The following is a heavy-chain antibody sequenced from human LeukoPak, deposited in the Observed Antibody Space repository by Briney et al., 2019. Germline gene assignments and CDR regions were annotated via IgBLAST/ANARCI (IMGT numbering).Heavy chain of an antibody. V-gene: IGHV4-4*07. J-gene: IGHJ4*02. CDR1: GASISGFN. CDR2: LYSSGST. Sequence: SETLSLTCTVSGASISGFNWSWIRQPAGKGLEWIGHLYSSGSTNYNPSLKSRVTMSVDTSKNHFALQLTSVTAADTAVYYCARTRYYYGSRSYGAPYYFDYWGQGTLVTVSS. CDR3: ARTRYYYGSRSYGAPYYFDY. D-gene: IGHD3-10*01.